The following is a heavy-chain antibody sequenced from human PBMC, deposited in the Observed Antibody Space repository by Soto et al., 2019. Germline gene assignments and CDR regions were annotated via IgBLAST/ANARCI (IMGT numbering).Heavy chain of an antibody. Sequence: PSETLSLTCGVFSGSLTDHYWTWIRQTPGKGLEWIGEINHSGITDYNPSLKSRVTISVDTSKNQFSLKLSSVTAADTAVYYCARGSQEGIDYWGQGTLVTVSS. V-gene: IGHV4-34*01. CDR2: INHSGIT. D-gene: IGHD3-10*01. J-gene: IGHJ4*02. CDR3: ARGSQEGIDY. CDR1: SGSLTDHY.